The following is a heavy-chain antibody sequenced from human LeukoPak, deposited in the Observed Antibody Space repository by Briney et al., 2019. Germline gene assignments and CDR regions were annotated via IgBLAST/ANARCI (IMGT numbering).Heavy chain of an antibody. CDR3: AGIPLSTTMVDY. CDR1: GFTFSSYS. CDR2: ISSGSSTI. V-gene: IGHV3-48*01. J-gene: IGHJ4*02. Sequence: GGSLRLSCAASGFTFSSYSMNWVRQAPGKGLEWVSYISSGSSTIHYADSVKGRFTISRDNAKSSLFLQMNSLRAEDTAVYYCAGIPLSTTMVDYWGQGNPVTVSS. D-gene: IGHD5-18*01.